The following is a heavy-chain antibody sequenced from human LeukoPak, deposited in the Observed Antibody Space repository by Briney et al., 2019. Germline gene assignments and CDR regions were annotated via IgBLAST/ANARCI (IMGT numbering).Heavy chain of an antibody. D-gene: IGHD2-2*01. V-gene: IGHV1-69*13. CDR2: IIPIFGTA. Sequence: ASVKVSCKASGGTFSSYAISWVRQAPGQGLEWMGGIIPIFGTANYAQKFQGRVTITADESTSTAYMELSSLRSEDTAVYYCASHYCSSTSCYYYYMDVWGKGTTVTISS. J-gene: IGHJ6*03. CDR3: ASHYCSSTSCYYYYMDV. CDR1: GGTFSSYA.